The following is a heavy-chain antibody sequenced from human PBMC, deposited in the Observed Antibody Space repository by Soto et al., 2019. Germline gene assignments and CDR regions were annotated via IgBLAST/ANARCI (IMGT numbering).Heavy chain of an antibody. CDR1: GYSFTSYW. D-gene: IGHD5-12*01. CDR2: IDPSDSYT. CDR3: AGMVATDLYYYYGMDV. Sequence: EVQLVQSGAEVKKPGESLRISCKGSGYSFTSYWISWVRQMPGKGLEWMGRIDPSDSYTNYSPSFQGHVTISADKSISNAYLQWSSLKASDTAMYYCAGMVATDLYYYYGMDVWGQGTMVTVSS. J-gene: IGHJ6*02. V-gene: IGHV5-10-1*03.